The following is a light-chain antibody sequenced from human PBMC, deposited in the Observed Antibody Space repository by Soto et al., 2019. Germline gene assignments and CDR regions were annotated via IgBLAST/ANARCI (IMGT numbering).Light chain of an antibody. V-gene: IGKV1-33*01. Sequence: DIQLTQSPSSLSASVGDRITITCQASRDIAYYLSWYQQKPGKAPQLLVYDASKLQTGVPSRFSGSASGTDFTFAISSLQPEDRATYFCQQYDDLPLTFGGGTKVEIK. CDR2: DAS. CDR3: QQYDDLPLT. J-gene: IGKJ4*01. CDR1: RDIAYY.